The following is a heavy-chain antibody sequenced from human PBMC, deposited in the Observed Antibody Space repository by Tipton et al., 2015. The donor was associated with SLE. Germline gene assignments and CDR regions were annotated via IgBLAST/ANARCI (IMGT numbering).Heavy chain of an antibody. CDR3: ARRETGDEYFDL. V-gene: IGHV4-34*01. CDR2: INHSGST. J-gene: IGHJ2*01. D-gene: IGHD7-27*01. Sequence: TLSLTCAVYGGSFSGYYWSWIRRPPGKGLEWIGEINHSGSTNYNPSLKSRVTISVDTSKNQFSLKLSSVTAADTAVYYCARRETGDEYFDLWGRGTLVTASS. CDR1: GGSFSGYY.